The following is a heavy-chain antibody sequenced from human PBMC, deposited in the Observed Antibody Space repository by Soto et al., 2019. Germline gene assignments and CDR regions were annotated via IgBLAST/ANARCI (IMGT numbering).Heavy chain of an antibody. J-gene: IGHJ4*02. CDR2: ISAYNGHT. CDR3: ARRPYYYDSSGYYYFDY. V-gene: IGHV1-18*01. D-gene: IGHD3-22*01. CDR1: GYTFTNYG. Sequence: ASVKVSCKASGYTFTNYGITWVRQAPGQGLEWMGWISAYNGHTNYAQKLQGRVTMTTDTSTSTAYMELRSLRSDDTAVYYCARRPYYYDSSGYYYFDYWGQGTLVTVSS.